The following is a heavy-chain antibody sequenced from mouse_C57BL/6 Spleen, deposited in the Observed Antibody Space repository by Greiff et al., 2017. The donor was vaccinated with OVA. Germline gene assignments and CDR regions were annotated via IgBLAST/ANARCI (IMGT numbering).Heavy chain of an antibody. CDR1: GFTFSSYA. D-gene: IGHD2-5*01. CDR3: ARDYSNYGYAMDY. CDR2: ISDGGSYT. Sequence: EVMLVESGGGLVKPGGSLKLSCAASGFTFSSYAMSWVRQTPEKRLEWVATISDGGSYTYYPDNVKGRFTISRDNAKNNLYLQMSHLKSEDTAMYYCARDYSNYGYAMDYWGQGTSVTVSS. V-gene: IGHV5-4*01. J-gene: IGHJ4*01.